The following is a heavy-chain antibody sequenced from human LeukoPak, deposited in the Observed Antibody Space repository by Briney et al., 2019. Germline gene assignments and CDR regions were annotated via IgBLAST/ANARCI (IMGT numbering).Heavy chain of an antibody. V-gene: IGHV3-23*01. CDR1: RSLD. CDR2: ISGSGGST. CDR3: AKYGASQLYTAMAY. D-gene: IGHD5-18*01. J-gene: IGHJ4*02. Sequence: RSLDMSGGRKAQRKGLEWVSAISGSGGSTYYADSVKGRFTISRDNSKNTLYLQMNSLRAEDTAVYYCAKYGASQLYTAMAYWGQGTLVTVSS.